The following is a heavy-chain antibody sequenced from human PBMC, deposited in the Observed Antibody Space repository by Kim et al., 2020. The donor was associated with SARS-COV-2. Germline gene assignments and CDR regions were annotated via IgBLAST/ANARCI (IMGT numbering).Heavy chain of an antibody. CDR2: IYYSGST. CDR1: GGSISSGGYY. Sequence: SETLSLTCTVSGGSISSGGYYWSWIRQHPGKGLEWIGYIYYSGSTYYNPSLKSRVTISVDTSKNQFSLKLSSVTAADTAVYYCARDRTMAGIFGDAGRYGMDVWGQGTTVTVSS. D-gene: IGHD6-19*01. J-gene: IGHJ6*02. CDR3: ARDRTMAGIFGDAGRYGMDV. V-gene: IGHV4-31*03.